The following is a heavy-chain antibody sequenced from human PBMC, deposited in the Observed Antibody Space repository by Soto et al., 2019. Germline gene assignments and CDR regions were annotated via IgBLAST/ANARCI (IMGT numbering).Heavy chain of an antibody. CDR1: GFSLSTSGVG. Sequence: QITFKESGPTLVKPTQTLTLTCTFSGFSLSTSGVGVGWIRQPPGKALEWLALIYWDDDKRYSPSLKSRLTITTDTSKNQVVLTMTNMDPLDTATYYCAHSDRYDLAWGYWGQGTLVTVSA. D-gene: IGHD5-12*01. CDR3: AHSDRYDLAWGY. J-gene: IGHJ4*02. V-gene: IGHV2-5*02. CDR2: IYWDDDK.